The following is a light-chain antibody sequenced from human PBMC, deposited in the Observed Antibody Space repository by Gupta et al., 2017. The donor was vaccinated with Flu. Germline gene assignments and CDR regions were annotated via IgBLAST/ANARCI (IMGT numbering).Light chain of an antibody. Sequence: EIVLTQSPATLSLSPGERATLSCRASQSVSSYLAWYQQKPGQAPRLLIYDASNRATGIPARFSGSGSGTDFTLTISSLEPEDFAVYYCQQRSSWPPGFGQGTKLEIK. J-gene: IGKJ2*03. V-gene: IGKV3-11*01. CDR1: QSVSSY. CDR3: QQRSSWPPG. CDR2: DAS.